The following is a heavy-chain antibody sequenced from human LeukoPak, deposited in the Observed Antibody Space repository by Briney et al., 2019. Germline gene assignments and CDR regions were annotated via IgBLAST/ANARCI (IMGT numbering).Heavy chain of an antibody. J-gene: IGHJ4*02. CDR2: IGVATNT. Sequence: GGSLRLSCAASGFTFSSYDMHWVRQATGKGLEWVSAIGVATNTFYSGSVKGRFTISRENAKNSLYLLMTSLRAEDTAVYYCARQNTPHGNFDYWGQGTLVTVSS. V-gene: IGHV3-13*01. D-gene: IGHD1-26*01. CDR1: GFTFSSYD. CDR3: ARQNTPHGNFDY.